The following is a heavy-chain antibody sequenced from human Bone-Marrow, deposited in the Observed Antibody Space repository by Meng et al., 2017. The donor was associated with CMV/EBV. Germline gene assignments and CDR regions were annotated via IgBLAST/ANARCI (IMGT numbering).Heavy chain of an antibody. CDR1: GFTFSSYA. CDR2: ISGSGGST. CDR3: AKGEGIAARRSYYFDY. J-gene: IGHJ4*02. D-gene: IGHD6-6*01. V-gene: IGHV3-23*01. Sequence: GGSLRLSCAASGFTFSSYAMSWVRQAPGKGLEWVSAISGSGGSTYYADSVKGRFTISRDNSKNTLYLQMNSLRAEDTAVYYCAKGEGIAARRSYYFDYWGQGTLVTVSS.